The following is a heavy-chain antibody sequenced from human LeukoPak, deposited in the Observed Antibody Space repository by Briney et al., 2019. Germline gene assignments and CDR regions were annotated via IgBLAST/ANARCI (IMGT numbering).Heavy chain of an antibody. CDR1: GFPFSSYW. V-gene: IGHV3-7*03. CDR2: INQDGNVQ. J-gene: IGHJ4*02. Sequence: GGPLRLSCAASGFPFSSYWMMWVRQAPGKGLEWVANINQDGNVQYYVDSVKGRFTTFRDNAKNSLYLQMNSLRAEDTAVYYCAKTRPLDSSSWSHGDYWGQGTLVTVSS. CDR3: AKTRPLDSSSWSHGDY. D-gene: IGHD6-13*01.